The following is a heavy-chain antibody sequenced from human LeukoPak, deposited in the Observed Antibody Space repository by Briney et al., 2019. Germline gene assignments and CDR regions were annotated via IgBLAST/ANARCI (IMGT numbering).Heavy chain of an antibody. D-gene: IGHD3-22*01. CDR2: INHSGST. V-gene: IGHV4-34*01. J-gene: IGHJ4*02. Sequence: KTSETLSLTCAVYGGSFSGYYWRWIRQPPGKGLEWIGEINHSGSTNYNPSLKSRVTISVDTSKNQFSLKLSSVTAADTAVYYCARSLTYDSSGYYDGWGQGTLVTVSS. CDR3: ARSLTYDSSGYYDG. CDR1: GGSFSGYY.